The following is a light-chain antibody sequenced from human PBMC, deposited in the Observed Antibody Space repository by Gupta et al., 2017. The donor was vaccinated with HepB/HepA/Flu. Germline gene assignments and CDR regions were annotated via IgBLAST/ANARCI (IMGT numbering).Light chain of an antibody. CDR3: QHQRSSPLT. Sequence: EIVLTQSPGTLSLSPGERATLSCRASQSVSSSYLAWYQQKPGQAPRLLIYGASSRATGFPDRFSGSGSGTDFTLTISRLEPEDSAVYYCQHQRSSPLTFGQGTKVEIK. CDR2: GAS. CDR1: QSVSSSY. J-gene: IGKJ1*01. V-gene: IGKV3-20*01.